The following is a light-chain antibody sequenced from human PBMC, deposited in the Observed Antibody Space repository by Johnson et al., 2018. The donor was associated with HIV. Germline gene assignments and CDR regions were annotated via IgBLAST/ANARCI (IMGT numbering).Light chain of an antibody. CDR1: SSNIGNNY. CDR2: EDN. CDR3: GTWDNSLSNGGV. V-gene: IGLV1-51*02. J-gene: IGLJ1*01. Sequence: QSVLTQPPSVSAAPGQKVTISCSGSSSNIGNNYVSWYQQLPGTAPKLLMYEDNKRHSGIPDRFSGSKSGTSATLGITGVQTGDEADYYCGTWDNSLSNGGVFGTGTKVTVL.